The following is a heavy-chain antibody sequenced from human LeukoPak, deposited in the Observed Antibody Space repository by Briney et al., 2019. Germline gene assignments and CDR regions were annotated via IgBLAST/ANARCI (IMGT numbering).Heavy chain of an antibody. D-gene: IGHD5-18*01. CDR2: ISAYNGNT. CDR1: GYTFTSYG. CDR3: ARDYGPSPAYSYGPRGFDY. V-gene: IGHV1-18*01. J-gene: IGHJ4*02. Sequence: ASVKVSCKASGYTFTSYGISWVRQAPGQGLAWMGWISAYNGNTNYAQRLQGRVTMTTDTSTSTAYMELRSLRSDDTAVYYCARDYGPSPAYSYGPRGFDYWGQGTLVTVSS.